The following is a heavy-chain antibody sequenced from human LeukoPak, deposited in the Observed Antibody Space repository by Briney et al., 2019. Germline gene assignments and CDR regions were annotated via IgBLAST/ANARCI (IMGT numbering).Heavy chain of an antibody. J-gene: IGHJ4*02. Sequence: GGSLRLSCVASGFTFSSHSMNWVRQAPGKGLEWISYISSSSGTIYYADSVKGRFTISRDNAKNSLYLQMSSLRAEDTAVYYCARVSTGDYDILSRGTLDYWGQGTLVTVSS. CDR3: ARVSTGDYDILSRGTLDY. CDR2: ISSSSGTI. V-gene: IGHV3-48*01. D-gene: IGHD3-9*01. CDR1: GFTFSSHS.